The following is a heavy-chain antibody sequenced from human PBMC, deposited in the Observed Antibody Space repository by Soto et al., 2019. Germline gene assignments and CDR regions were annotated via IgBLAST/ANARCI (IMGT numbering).Heavy chain of an antibody. CDR2: IYSGGST. J-gene: IGHJ3*02. Sequence: GGSLRLSCAASGFTVSSNYMSLVRQAPGKGLEWVSVIYSGGSTYYADSVKGRFTISRHNSKNTLYLQMNILRAEDTAVYYCARDTDFHAFDIWGQGTMVTVSS. CDR1: GFTVSSNY. D-gene: IGHD4-17*01. CDR3: ARDTDFHAFDI. V-gene: IGHV3-53*04.